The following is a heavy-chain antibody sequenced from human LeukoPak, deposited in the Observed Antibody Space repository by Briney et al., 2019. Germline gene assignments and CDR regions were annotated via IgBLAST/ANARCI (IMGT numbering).Heavy chain of an antibody. Sequence: SETLSLTCTVSGGSISSYYWGWIRQPPGKGLEWIGSIYYSGSTYYNPSLKSRVTISVDTSKDQFSLKLSSVTAADTAVYYCALGFGELHWFDPWGQGTLVTVSS. CDR2: IYYSGST. J-gene: IGHJ5*02. CDR3: ALGFGELHWFDP. D-gene: IGHD3-10*01. V-gene: IGHV4-39*07. CDR1: GGSISSYY.